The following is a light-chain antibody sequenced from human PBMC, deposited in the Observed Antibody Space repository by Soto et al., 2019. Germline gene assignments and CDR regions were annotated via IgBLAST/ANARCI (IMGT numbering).Light chain of an antibody. CDR2: KAS. CDR3: QQYNSYWT. CDR1: QTISSW. J-gene: IGKJ1*01. V-gene: IGKV1-5*03. Sequence: DIQMTQSPSTLSGSVGDRVTITCRASQTISSWLAWYRQKPGKAPKLLIYKASTLKSGVPSRFSGSGSGTEFTLTISSLQPDDFATYYCQQYNSYWTFGQGTKVDIK.